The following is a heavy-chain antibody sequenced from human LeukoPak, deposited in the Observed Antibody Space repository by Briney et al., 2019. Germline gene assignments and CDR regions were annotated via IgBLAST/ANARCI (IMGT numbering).Heavy chain of an antibody. J-gene: IGHJ6*02. CDR3: ARGRRGTMVRGVNYDYGMDV. CDR2: INHSGST. CDR1: GGSLRGHY. Sequence: SSETLSLTCAVYGGSLRGHYWGWIRQPPGKGLEWIGEINHSGSTNYNPSLKSRVTISVDTSKNQFSLKLNSVTAADTAVYNCARGRRGTMVRGVNYDYGMDVWGQGTTVTVSS. V-gene: IGHV4-34*01. D-gene: IGHD3-10*01.